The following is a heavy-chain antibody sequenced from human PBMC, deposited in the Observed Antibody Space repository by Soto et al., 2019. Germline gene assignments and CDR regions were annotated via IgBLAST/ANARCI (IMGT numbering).Heavy chain of an antibody. CDR2: ISSTTNYI. Sequence: GGSLRLSCAASGFTFTRYSMNWVRQAPGKGLEWVSSISSTTNYIYYGDSMKGRFTTSRDNAKNSLYLEMNSLRAEDKAVYYCARESEDLTSNLDYWGQGTLVIVSS. CDR3: ARESEDLTSNLDY. V-gene: IGHV3-21*06. J-gene: IGHJ4*02. CDR1: GFTFTRYS.